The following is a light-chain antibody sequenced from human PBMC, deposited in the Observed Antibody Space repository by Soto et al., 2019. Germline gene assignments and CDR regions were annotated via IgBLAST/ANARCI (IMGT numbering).Light chain of an antibody. CDR3: AAWDDSLNGYV. J-gene: IGLJ1*01. Sequence: QSVLTQPPSASGTPGQRVTISCSGSSSNIGRNIVNWYQQLPGTAPKLLIYSNNQRPSGVPDRFSGSKSGTSASLDISGLQSEDEADYYCAAWDDSLNGYVFGTGTTLTVL. CDR1: SSNIGRNI. V-gene: IGLV1-44*01. CDR2: SNN.